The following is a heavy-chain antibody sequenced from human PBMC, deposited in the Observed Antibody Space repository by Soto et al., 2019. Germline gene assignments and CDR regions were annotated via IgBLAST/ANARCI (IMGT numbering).Heavy chain of an antibody. V-gene: IGHV1-18*01. D-gene: IGHD6-19*01. CDR1: GYTFTSYG. Sequence: ASVKVSCKASGYTFTSYGISWVRQAPGQGLERMGWISAYNGNTNYAQKLQGRVIMTTDTSTSTAYMKLRSLRSDDTSVYYFAGDKAVAGITEAFDVWCQGTMVTLSS. CDR2: ISAYNGNT. CDR3: AGDKAVAGITEAFDV. J-gene: IGHJ3*01.